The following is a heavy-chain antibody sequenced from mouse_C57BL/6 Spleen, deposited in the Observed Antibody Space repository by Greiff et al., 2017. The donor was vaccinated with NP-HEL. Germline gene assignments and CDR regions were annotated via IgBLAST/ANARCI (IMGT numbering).Heavy chain of an antibody. CDR1: GYAFSSSW. CDR2: IYPGDGDT. J-gene: IGHJ2*01. CDR3: ARGELGHY. V-gene: IGHV1-82*01. Sequence: QVQLQQSGPELVKPGASVKISCKASGYAFSSSWMNWVKQRPGKGLEWIGRIYPGDGDTNYNGKFKGKATLTADKSSSTAYMQLSSLTSEDSAVYFCARGELGHYWGQGTTLTVSS. D-gene: IGHD4-1*01.